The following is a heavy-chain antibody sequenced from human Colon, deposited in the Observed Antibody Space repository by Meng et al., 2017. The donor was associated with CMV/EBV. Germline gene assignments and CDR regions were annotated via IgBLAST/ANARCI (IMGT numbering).Heavy chain of an antibody. Sequence: SETLSLTCSVSGGSISSYYWSWIRQPPGKGLEWIGYIYYSGSTNYSPSLKSRVTISVDTSKNHFSLNLTSVTAADTAVYYCAREDTMRDFDYWGQGTLVTVSS. J-gene: IGHJ4*02. CDR1: GGSISSYY. CDR2: IYYSGST. CDR3: AREDTMRDFDY. V-gene: IGHV4-59*01. D-gene: IGHD3-22*01.